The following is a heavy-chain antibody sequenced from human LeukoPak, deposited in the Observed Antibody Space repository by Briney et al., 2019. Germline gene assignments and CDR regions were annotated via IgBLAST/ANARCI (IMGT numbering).Heavy chain of an antibody. D-gene: IGHD6-6*01. CDR1: GGSISHYY. J-gene: IGHJ4*02. CDR3: ATTSGKFPVDH. Sequence: SETLSLTCTVSGGSISHYYWSWIRQPPGKGLGWIGYIYSSGSTNYNPSLKSRVTISEDTSKNQFSLKLSSVTAADTAVYYCATTSGKFPVDHWGQGTLVTVSS. V-gene: IGHV4-59*01. CDR2: IYSSGST.